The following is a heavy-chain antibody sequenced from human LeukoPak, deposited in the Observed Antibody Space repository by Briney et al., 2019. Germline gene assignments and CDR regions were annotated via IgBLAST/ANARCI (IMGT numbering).Heavy chain of an antibody. CDR2: IYHSGST. J-gene: IGHJ4*02. D-gene: IGHD3-10*01. Sequence: SETLSLTCAVSGYSLSSGYYWGWTRQPPGKGLEWIGRIYHSGSTYYNPSLKSRVTISVDTSKNQFSLKLSSVTAADTAVYYCASEGRESTFDYWGQGTLVTVSS. CDR1: GYSLSSGYY. V-gene: IGHV4-38-2*01. CDR3: ASEGRESTFDY.